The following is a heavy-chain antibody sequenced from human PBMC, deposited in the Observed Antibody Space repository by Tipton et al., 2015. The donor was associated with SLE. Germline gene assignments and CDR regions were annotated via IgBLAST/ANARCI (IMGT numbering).Heavy chain of an antibody. D-gene: IGHD6-6*01. V-gene: IGHV3-30*02. CDR3: AKEYSSSSGFDY. Sequence: SLRLSCAASGFTFSNFGMHWVRQAPGKGLEWVAFIRYDGSNKYYADSVKGRFTISRDNSKNTLYLQMNSLRAEDTAVYYCAKEYSSSSGFDYWGQGTLVTVSS. CDR1: GFTFSNFG. J-gene: IGHJ4*02. CDR2: IRYDGSNK.